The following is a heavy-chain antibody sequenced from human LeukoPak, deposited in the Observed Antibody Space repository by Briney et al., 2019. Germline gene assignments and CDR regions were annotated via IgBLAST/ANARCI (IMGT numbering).Heavy chain of an antibody. Sequence: GGSLRLSCAASGFTISGAAIHWVRQGSGKRLEWVGRIRTKPNNYATTYAASVKGRFTISRDDSKNMAYLEMNSLKIEDTAVYYCAKPPLRGFGELWVDYWGQGTLVTVSS. CDR2: IRTKPNNYAT. D-gene: IGHD3-10*01. CDR1: GFTISGAA. CDR3: AKPPLRGFGELWVDY. V-gene: IGHV3-73*01. J-gene: IGHJ4*02.